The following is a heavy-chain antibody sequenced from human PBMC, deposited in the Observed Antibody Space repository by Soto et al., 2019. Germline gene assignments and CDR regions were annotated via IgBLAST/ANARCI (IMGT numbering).Heavy chain of an antibody. CDR2: IFYTGIT. D-gene: IGHD5-12*01. V-gene: IGHV4-59*11. J-gene: IGHJ3*02. CDR3: ARGGYDFNGVNFDDGFDI. CDR1: SGSLSSHF. Sequence: SETRSRTCSGSSGSLSSHFWAWIRQSPRKGLEWLGYIFYTGITNYNPSLQSRVTISVDTSKDQFSLRLNSVTAADTAVYYCARGGYDFNGVNFDDGFDIWGQGIPVTISS.